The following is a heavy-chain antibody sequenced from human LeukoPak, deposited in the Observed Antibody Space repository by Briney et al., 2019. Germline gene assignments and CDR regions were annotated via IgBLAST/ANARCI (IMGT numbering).Heavy chain of an antibody. V-gene: IGHV3-49*03. D-gene: IGHD5-12*01. J-gene: IGHJ4*02. CDR3: TRGGGLESDY. CDR2: IRSKAYGGTT. Sequence: GGSLRLSCTASGFTVGDYAMSWFRQAPGKGLEWVGFIRSKAYGGTTEYAASVKGRFTISRDDSKSIAYLQMNSLKTEDTAVYYCTRGGGLESDYWGQGTLVTVSS. CDR1: GFTVGDYA.